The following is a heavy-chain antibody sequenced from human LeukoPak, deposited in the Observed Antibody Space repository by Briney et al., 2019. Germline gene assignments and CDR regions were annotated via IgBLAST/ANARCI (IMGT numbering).Heavy chain of an antibody. CDR1: GLTLSANT. D-gene: IGHD4-17*01. CDR2: IGSSSTSI. V-gene: IGHV3-21*01. CDR3: AREDYGDYAENFDY. Sequence: PGGSLKFSCEGPGLTLSANTMNWVRQAQGKGLEWVSSIGSSSTSIYYADSVKGRFTISRDNAKNSLFLQMNSLRVEDTAVYYCAREDYGDYAENFDYWGQGTLVTVSS. J-gene: IGHJ4*02.